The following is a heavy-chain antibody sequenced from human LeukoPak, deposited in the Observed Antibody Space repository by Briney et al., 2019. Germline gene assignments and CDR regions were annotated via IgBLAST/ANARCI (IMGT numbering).Heavy chain of an antibody. J-gene: IGHJ4*02. CDR1: GGSISSYY. Sequence: SETLSLTCTVSGGSISSYYWSWLRQPPGKGLKWIAYIYYSGGTNYNPSLKSRVTISVDTSKNQFSLKLTSVTAADTAVYYCARHGSYSSSPGFDYWGQGTLVTVSS. D-gene: IGHD6-6*01. V-gene: IGHV4-59*08. CDR3: ARHGSYSSSPGFDY. CDR2: IYYSGGT.